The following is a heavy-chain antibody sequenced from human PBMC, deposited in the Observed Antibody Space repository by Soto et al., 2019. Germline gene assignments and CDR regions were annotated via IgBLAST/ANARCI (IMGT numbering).Heavy chain of an antibody. CDR2: INPNSGGT. V-gene: IGHV1-2*02. D-gene: IGHD6-13*01. CDR1: GYTFTGYY. CDR3: ARFAGNKAAASHY. J-gene: IGHJ4*02. Sequence: ASVSVSCKASGYTFTGYYMHWVRQAPGQGLEWMGWINPNSGGTNYAQKFQGRVTMTRDTSISTAYMELSRLRSDDTDVYYCARFAGNKAAASHYWGQGTLVTVPQ.